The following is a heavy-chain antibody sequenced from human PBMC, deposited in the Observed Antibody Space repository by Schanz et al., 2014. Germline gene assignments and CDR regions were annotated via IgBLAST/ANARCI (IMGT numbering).Heavy chain of an antibody. CDR3: ARKVVATIGGYYDN. J-gene: IGHJ4*02. CDR2: MNESHSTI. CDR1: GFSFTTYA. Sequence: VQLVDSGGGLVKPGGSLRLSCASSGFSFTTYAMSWLRQAPGKGLEWVSAMNESHSTIYYADSVRGRFTISRDNAENTLFLQMNSLRAEDTAVYYCARKVVATIGGYYDNWGQGTLVIVSS. D-gene: IGHD5-12*01. V-gene: IGHV3-23*04.